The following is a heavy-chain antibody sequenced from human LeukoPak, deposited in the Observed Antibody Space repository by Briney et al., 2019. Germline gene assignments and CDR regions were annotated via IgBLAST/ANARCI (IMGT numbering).Heavy chain of an antibody. CDR3: ARDKWDSSGGSCYDFQH. Sequence: SVKVSCKASGGTFSSYAISWVRQAPGQGLEWMGRIIPIFGTANYAQKFQGRVTITTDESASTAYMELSSLRSEDTAVYYCARDKWDSSGGSCYDFQHWGQGTLVTVSS. V-gene: IGHV1-69*05. D-gene: IGHD2-15*01. J-gene: IGHJ1*01. CDR2: IIPIFGTA. CDR1: GGTFSSYA.